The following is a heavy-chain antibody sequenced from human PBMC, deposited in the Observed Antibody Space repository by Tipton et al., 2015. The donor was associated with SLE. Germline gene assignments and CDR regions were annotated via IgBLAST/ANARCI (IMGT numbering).Heavy chain of an antibody. CDR2: IYYSGST. CDR1: GGSISSSSYY. CDR3: ARGGNGFDY. V-gene: IGHV4-39*01. J-gene: IGHJ4*02. D-gene: IGHD2-8*01. Sequence: LRLSCTVSGGSISSSSYYWGWIRQPPGKGLKWIGSIYYSGSTYYNPSLKSRVTISVDTSKNQFSLKLSSVTAADTAVYYCARGGNGFDYWGQGTLVTVSS.